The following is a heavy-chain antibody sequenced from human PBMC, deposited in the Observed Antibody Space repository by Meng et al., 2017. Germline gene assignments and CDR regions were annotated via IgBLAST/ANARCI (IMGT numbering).Heavy chain of an antibody. V-gene: IGHV1-3*01. CDR3: ARGTGSSWFDP. CDR2: IKSANGDA. Sequence: QVQLVQSGAEVEKPCASVKVSCKASGYTFTSYTIHWVRQAPGQSLAWMGWIKSANGDAKYSQKFQGRLTLTRDTSASTAYLELSSLTFEDTAVYYCARGTGSSWFDPWGQGTLVTVSS. D-gene: IGHD6-13*01. CDR1: GYTFTSYT. J-gene: IGHJ5*02.